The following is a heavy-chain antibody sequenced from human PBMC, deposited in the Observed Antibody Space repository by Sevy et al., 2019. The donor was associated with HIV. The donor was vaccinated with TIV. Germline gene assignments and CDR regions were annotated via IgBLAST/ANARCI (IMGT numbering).Heavy chain of an antibody. V-gene: IGHV3-23*01. CDR1: GFTFSNFG. CDR3: AKGDTSTRYYYYGMDV. CDR2: ISGSGGTT. D-gene: IGHD2-2*01. J-gene: IGHJ6*02. Sequence: GGSLRLSCAASGFTFSNFGMSWVRQAPGKGLEWVSPISGSGGTTYYADSVKGRFTISRDNSKKTLYLQMNSLRAEDTALYYCAKGDTSTRYYYYGMDVWGQGTAVTVSS.